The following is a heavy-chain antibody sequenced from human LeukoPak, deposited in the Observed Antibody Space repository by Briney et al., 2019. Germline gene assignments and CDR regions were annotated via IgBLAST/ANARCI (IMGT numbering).Heavy chain of an antibody. CDR2: IYYSGST. CDR1: GGSISSYY. CDR3: ARDDYYDSSGYYN. Sequence: SETLSLTCTVSGGSISSYYWSWIRQPPGKGLEWIGYIYYSGSTNYNPSLESRVTISVDKSKNQFSLKLSSVTAADTAVYYCARDDYYDSSGYYNWGQGTLVTVSS. D-gene: IGHD3-22*01. V-gene: IGHV4-59*01. J-gene: IGHJ4*02.